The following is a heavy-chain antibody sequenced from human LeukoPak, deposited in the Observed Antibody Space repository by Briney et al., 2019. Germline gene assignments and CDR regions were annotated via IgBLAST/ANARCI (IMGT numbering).Heavy chain of an antibody. D-gene: IGHD6-13*01. CDR3: ARRGPSSSAYYFDY. CDR1: GGSISSYY. Sequence: SETLSLTCTVSGGSISSYYWGWIRQPPGKGLEWIGSIYYSGSTYYNPSLKSRATISVDTSKDQFSLKLSSVTAADTAVYYCARRGPSSSAYYFDYWGQGTLVTVSS. CDR2: IYYSGST. V-gene: IGHV4-39*01. J-gene: IGHJ4*02.